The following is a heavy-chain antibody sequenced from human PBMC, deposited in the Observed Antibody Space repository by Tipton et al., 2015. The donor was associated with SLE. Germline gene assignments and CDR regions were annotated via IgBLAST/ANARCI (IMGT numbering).Heavy chain of an antibody. V-gene: IGHV4-34*01. CDR3: VRLRSKVLIDY. CDR1: GGSFSGYY. D-gene: IGHD2-8*01. Sequence: TLSLTCAVYGGSFSGYYGTWIRQPPGKGLEWIGEINHSGSTNYNPSLKSRVTISVDTSKNQFSLEVRSVTAADTAVYYCVRLRSKVLIDYWGQGTLVTVSS. J-gene: IGHJ4*02. CDR2: INHSGST.